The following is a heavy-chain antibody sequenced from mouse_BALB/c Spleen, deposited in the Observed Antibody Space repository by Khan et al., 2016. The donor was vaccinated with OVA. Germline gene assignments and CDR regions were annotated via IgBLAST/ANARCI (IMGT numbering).Heavy chain of an antibody. CDR3: ARAGWDVFAY. CDR1: GYTFTDYV. J-gene: IGHJ3*01. V-gene: IGHV1-77*01. D-gene: IGHD4-1*01. Sequence: QVQLKQSGPELVKPGASVKMSCKASGYTFTDYVMNWVKQRNGQGLEWIGQIYPGSDSTYYNEKFKGKATLTADRSSSTAYRQLSNLASEDSAVYFCARAGWDVFAYWGQGTLVTVSA. CDR2: IYPGSDST.